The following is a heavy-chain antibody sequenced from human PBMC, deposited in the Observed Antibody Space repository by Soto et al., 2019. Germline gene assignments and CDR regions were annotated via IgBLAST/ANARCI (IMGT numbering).Heavy chain of an antibody. D-gene: IGHD3-10*01. CDR3: ARDRDDYGSGNYYNRIDF. J-gene: IGHJ4*02. CDR2: IIPLFGTP. V-gene: IGHV1-69*01. CDR1: GGIFSTYA. Sequence: QVQLVQSGAEVKKTGSSVKVSCKDSGGIFSTYAISWLRQAPGQGLEWMGGIIPLFGTPNYAQRFQGRVTITADESTSTAYMELSRLRSEDTAVYYCARDRDDYGSGNYYNRIDFWGQGTLVTVSS.